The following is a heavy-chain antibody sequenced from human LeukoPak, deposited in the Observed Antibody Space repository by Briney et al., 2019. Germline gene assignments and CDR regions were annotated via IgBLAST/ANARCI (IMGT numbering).Heavy chain of an antibody. Sequence: HPGGSLRLSCAASGFTVSSNYMSWVRQAPGKGLEWVSAIYSGGSTYYADSVKGRFTLSRHNSKNTLYLQMNSLRAEDTAVYYCARVGGYGDYSFSYWGQGTLVTVSS. V-gene: IGHV3-53*04. J-gene: IGHJ4*02. CDR2: IYSGGST. CDR1: GFTVSSNY. CDR3: ARVGGYGDYSFSY. D-gene: IGHD4-17*01.